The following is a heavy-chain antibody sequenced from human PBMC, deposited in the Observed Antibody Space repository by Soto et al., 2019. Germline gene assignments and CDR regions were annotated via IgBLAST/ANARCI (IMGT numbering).Heavy chain of an antibody. D-gene: IGHD5-12*01. J-gene: IGHJ6*03. Sequence: EVQLVESGGGLVQPGGSLRLSCAASGFTFSSYWMSWVRQAPGKGLEWVANIKQDGSEKYYVDSVKGRFTISRDNAKNSLYLQMNSLRAEDTAVYYCARGGYDYYYCYYMDVWGKGTTVTVSS. CDR3: ARGGYDYYYCYYMDV. V-gene: IGHV3-7*01. CDR1: GFTFSSYW. CDR2: IKQDGSEK.